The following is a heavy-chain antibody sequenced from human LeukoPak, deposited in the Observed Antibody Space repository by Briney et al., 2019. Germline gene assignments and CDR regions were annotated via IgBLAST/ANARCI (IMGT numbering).Heavy chain of an antibody. D-gene: IGHD4-17*01. J-gene: IGHJ4*02. CDR1: GYTFTSYA. Sequence: ASVKVSCKASGYTFTSYAMHWVRQAPGQRLEWMGWINAGNGITKYSQKFQGRVTITRDTSASTAYMELSSLRSEDTAVYYCARAGTTVTDFDYWGQGTLVTVSS. CDR2: INAGNGIT. V-gene: IGHV1-3*01. CDR3: ARAGTTVTDFDY.